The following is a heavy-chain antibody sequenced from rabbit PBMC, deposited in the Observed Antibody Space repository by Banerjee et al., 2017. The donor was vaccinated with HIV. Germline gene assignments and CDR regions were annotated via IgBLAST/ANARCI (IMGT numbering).Heavy chain of an antibody. Sequence: QSLEESGGDLVKPGASLTLTCTASGFSFSSDDYMCWVRQAPGKGLEWISCIAGDSAAFTYSATWAKGRFTCSKTSSTTVTLQMTSLTAADTATYFCARDLTDAIGWNFGWWGPGTLVTVS. CDR3: ARDLTDAIGWNFGW. V-gene: IGHV1S40*01. CDR1: GFSFSSDDY. CDR2: IAGDSAAFT. J-gene: IGHJ4*01. D-gene: IGHD4-1*01.